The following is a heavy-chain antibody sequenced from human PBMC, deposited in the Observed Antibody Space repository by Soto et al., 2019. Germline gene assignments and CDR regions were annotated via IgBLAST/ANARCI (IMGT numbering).Heavy chain of an antibody. Sequence: ASVKVSCKASGYTFTSYGISWVRQAPGQGLEWMGWISAYKGNTNYAQRLQGRVTMTTDTSTSAAYMDLRSLRSDDRAADYCGCWWDDRSEPDKNAFDIWGQGTMVTVSS. J-gene: IGHJ3*02. CDR3: GCWWDDRSEPDKNAFDI. V-gene: IGHV1-18*01. CDR2: ISAYKGNT. D-gene: IGHD3-22*01. CDR1: GYTFTSYG.